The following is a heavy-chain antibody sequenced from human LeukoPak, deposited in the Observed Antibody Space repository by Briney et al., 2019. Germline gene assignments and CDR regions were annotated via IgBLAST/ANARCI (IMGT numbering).Heavy chain of an antibody. V-gene: IGHV4-34*01. J-gene: IGHJ5*02. CDR1: GGSFSGYY. D-gene: IGHD3-9*01. CDR2: INHSGST. CDR3: ARGLRYYDILTGYYRTNWFDP. Sequence: PSETLSFTCAVYGGSFSGYYWIWIRQPPGKGLEWIGKINHSGSTNYNPSLKSRVTISVDTSKNQFSLKLSSVTAADTAVYYCARGLRYYDILTGYYRTNWFDPWGQGTLVTVSS.